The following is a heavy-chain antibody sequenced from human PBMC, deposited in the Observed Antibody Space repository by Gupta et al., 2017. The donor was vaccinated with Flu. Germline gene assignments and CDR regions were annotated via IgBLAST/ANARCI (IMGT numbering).Heavy chain of an antibody. Sequence: QVQLQQSGPGLVKPSQTLSLTCAISGDSVSSNSAAWNWIRQSPSRGLEWLGRTYYRSKWYNDYAVSVKSRITINPDTSKNQFSLQLNSVTPEDTAVYYCARAGVVVVFPTQHYYYYGMDVWGQGTTVTVSS. CDR1: GDSVSSNSAA. V-gene: IGHV6-1*01. D-gene: IGHD3-22*01. CDR2: TYYRSKWYN. J-gene: IGHJ6*02. CDR3: ARAGVVVVFPTQHYYYYGMDV.